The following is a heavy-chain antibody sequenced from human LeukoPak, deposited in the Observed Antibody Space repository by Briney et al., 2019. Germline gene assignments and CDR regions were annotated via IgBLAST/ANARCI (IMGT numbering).Heavy chain of an antibody. D-gene: IGHD3-22*01. Sequence: GGSLRLSCAASGFTLSDYYMSWIRQAPGKGLEWVSYISSSGSTIYYADSVKGRFTISRDNAKNSLYLQMNSLRAEDTAVYYCARSYYYDSSGYYQNWGQGTLVTVSS. J-gene: IGHJ4*02. CDR3: ARSYYYDSSGYYQN. CDR1: GFTLSDYY. V-gene: IGHV3-11*01. CDR2: ISSSGSTI.